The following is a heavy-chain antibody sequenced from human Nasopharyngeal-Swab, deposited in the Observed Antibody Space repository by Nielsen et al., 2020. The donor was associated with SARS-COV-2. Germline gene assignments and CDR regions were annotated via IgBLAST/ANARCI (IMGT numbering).Heavy chain of an antibody. J-gene: IGHJ4*02. Sequence: ASVKVSCKVSGYTLTELSMHWVRQAPGKGLEWMGGFDPEDGETIYAQKFQGRVTMTRNTSISTAYMELSSLRSEDTAVYYCARLAPDTVRGTPKDYWGQGTLVTVSS. CDR1: GYTLTELS. CDR2: FDPEDGET. V-gene: IGHV1-24*01. CDR3: ARLAPDTVRGTPKDY. D-gene: IGHD3-10*01.